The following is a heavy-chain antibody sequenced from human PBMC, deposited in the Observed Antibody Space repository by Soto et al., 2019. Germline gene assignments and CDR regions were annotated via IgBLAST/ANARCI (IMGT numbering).Heavy chain of an antibody. CDR1: GDSMSSYF. CDR2: FHYSGST. Sequence: LSLTCTVSGDSMSSYFWSWIRQPPGKGLEWIGYFHYSGSTNYNPSRKSRVTISVDTSKNQFSLIVSSVTAADTAVYYCARRSGYCSGGSCYVAFDIWGQGTVVTVSS. D-gene: IGHD2-15*01. J-gene: IGHJ3*02. V-gene: IGHV4-59*08. CDR3: ARRSGYCSGGSCYVAFDI.